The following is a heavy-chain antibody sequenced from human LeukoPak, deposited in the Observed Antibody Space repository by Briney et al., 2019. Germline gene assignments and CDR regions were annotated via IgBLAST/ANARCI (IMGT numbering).Heavy chain of an antibody. Sequence: TSETLSLTCTVSSDSFNSGTYFWSWIRQHPGKGLEWIGYIYHSGSTYYNPSLKSRVTISVDRSKNQFSLKLSSVTAADTAVYYCARIAAAGTNNAFDIWGQGTMVTVSS. J-gene: IGHJ3*02. CDR1: SDSFNSGTYF. V-gene: IGHV4-30-2*01. CDR3: ARIAAAGTNNAFDI. CDR2: IYHSGST. D-gene: IGHD6-13*01.